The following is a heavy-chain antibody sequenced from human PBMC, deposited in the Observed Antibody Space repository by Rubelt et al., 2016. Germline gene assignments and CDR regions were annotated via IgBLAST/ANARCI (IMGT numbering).Heavy chain of an antibody. CDR3: AREAYSGRYPLIDY. Sequence: QVQLVQSGAEVKKPGASVKVSCKASGYTFTTYGINWVRQAPGQGLEWMGWISAYNGNTNHAQKLKCRVTMTTDTSTSTAYMGLRSLRSDDTAVYYCAREAYSGRYPLIDYWGQGTLVTVSS. D-gene: IGHD1-26*01. J-gene: IGHJ4*02. V-gene: IGHV1-18*01. CDR1: GYTFTTYG. CDR2: ISAYNGNT.